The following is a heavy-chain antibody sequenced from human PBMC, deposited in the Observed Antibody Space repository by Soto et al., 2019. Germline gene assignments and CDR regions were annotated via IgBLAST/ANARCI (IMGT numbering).Heavy chain of an antibody. V-gene: IGHV3-74*01. CDR2: INNDGSTT. Sequence: GGSLRLSCAASGFTFSSEWMHWVRQAPGKGLVWVSRINNDGSTTSCADSVKGRFTISRDTAKNTLYLQMNSLRAEDAAVYYCARSRYSSSSVDYWGQGTMVTVS. D-gene: IGHD6-6*01. CDR3: ARSRYSSSSVDY. CDR1: GFTFSSEW. J-gene: IGHJ4*02.